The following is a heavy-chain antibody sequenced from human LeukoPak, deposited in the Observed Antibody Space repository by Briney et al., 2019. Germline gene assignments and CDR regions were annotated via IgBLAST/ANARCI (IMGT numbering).Heavy chain of an antibody. Sequence: GGSLRLSCVASGFTFSSYSMNWVRQAPGKGLEWVSSFSSRSGSIYYADSVKGRFIISRDNAKNSLYLQMSDLRVEDTAVYYCARGSNGDNWGQGTLVSVSS. J-gene: IGHJ4*02. V-gene: IGHV3-21*01. CDR2: FSSRSGSI. CDR1: GFTFSSYS. D-gene: IGHD4-11*01. CDR3: ARGSNGDN.